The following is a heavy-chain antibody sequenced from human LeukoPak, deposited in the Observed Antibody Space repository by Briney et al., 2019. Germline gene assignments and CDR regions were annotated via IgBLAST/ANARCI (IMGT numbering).Heavy chain of an antibody. D-gene: IGHD2-2*02. V-gene: IGHV5-51*01. CDR1: GYSFTSYW. Sequence: GESLKISCKGSGYSFTSYWIGWVRQMPGKGLEWMGIIYPGDSDTRYSPSFQGQVTISADKSISTAYLQWSSLEASDTAMYYCARRQYCSSTSCYIYGAFDIWGQGTMVTVSS. CDR3: ARRQYCSSTSCYIYGAFDI. CDR2: IYPGDSDT. J-gene: IGHJ3*02.